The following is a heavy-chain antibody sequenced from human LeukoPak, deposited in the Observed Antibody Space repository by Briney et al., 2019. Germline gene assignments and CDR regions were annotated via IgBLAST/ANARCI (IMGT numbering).Heavy chain of an antibody. J-gene: IGHJ6*03. CDR2: INYSGST. CDR1: GASISSSDYY. D-gene: IGHD3-22*01. V-gene: IGHV4-39*02. Sequence: PSETLSLTCSVSGASISSSDYYWGWIRQPPGKGLEWIGRINYSGSTYYNPSLKSRVTISVDTSKNHFSLRLTSMTAADTAVYYCARLTHSYYSDTSGYCPYYYMDVWGKGTTVTVSS. CDR3: ARLTHSYYSDTSGYCPYYYMDV.